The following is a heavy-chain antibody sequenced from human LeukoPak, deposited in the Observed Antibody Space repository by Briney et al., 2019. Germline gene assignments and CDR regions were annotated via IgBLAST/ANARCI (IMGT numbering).Heavy chain of an antibody. Sequence: GASVKVSCKASGYTFTNYAMNWVRQAPGQGLEWMGWINSNTGNPIYAQGFTGRFVFSLDSSVSTAYLQISSLKTEDTAVYYCARDRDMAVAGLTDYCFDPWGQGTLVTVSS. V-gene: IGHV7-4-1*02. CDR2: INSNTGNP. CDR3: ARDRDMAVAGLTDYCFDP. J-gene: IGHJ5*02. D-gene: IGHD6-19*01. CDR1: GYTFTNYA.